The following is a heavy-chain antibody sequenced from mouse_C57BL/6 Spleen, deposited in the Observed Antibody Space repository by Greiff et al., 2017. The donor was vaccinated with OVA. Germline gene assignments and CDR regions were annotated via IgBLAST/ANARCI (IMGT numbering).Heavy chain of an antibody. D-gene: IGHD1-1*01. V-gene: IGHV5-4*01. CDR2: ISDGGSYT. Sequence: DVQLQESGGGLVKPGGSLKLSCAASGFTFSSYAMSWVRQTPEKRLEWVATISDGGSYTYYPDNVKGRFTISRDNAKNNLYLQMSHLKSEDTAMYYCARTTTVVASYYFDYWGQGTTLTVSS. CDR3: ARTTTVVASYYFDY. CDR1: GFTFSSYA. J-gene: IGHJ2*01.